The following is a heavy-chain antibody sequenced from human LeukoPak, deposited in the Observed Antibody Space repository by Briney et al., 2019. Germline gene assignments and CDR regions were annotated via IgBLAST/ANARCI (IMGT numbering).Heavy chain of an antibody. J-gene: IGHJ4*02. V-gene: IGHV1-46*01. CDR3: ARDGADDYVWGSYRPYYFDY. Sequence: GASVKVSCKASGYTFTSYYMHWVRQAPGQGLEWMGLINPTGGSTGYAQKFQGRVTITADKSTSTAYMELSSLRSEDTAVYYCARDGADDYVWGSYRPYYFDYWGQGTLVTVSS. CDR2: INPTGGST. CDR1: GYTFTSYY. D-gene: IGHD3-16*02.